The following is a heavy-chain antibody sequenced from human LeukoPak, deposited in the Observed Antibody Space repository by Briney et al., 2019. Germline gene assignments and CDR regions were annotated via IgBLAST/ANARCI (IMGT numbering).Heavy chain of an antibody. CDR1: GYSFTAYY. D-gene: IGHD6-13*01. CDR3: ASALNAPSSSC. V-gene: IGHV1-2*02. Sequence: ASENVSYKASGYSFTAYYVHWVRQAPGHPLEWMGWINPDHVHTDYAQKFQRRVTMTSDAPISTAYMELNSLRSDDTAVYFCASALNAPSSSCWGQGTLVTVPS. J-gene: IGHJ4*02. CDR2: INPDHVHT.